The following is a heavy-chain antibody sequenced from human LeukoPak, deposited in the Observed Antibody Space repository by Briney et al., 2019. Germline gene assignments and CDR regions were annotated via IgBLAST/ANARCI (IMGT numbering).Heavy chain of an antibody. Sequence: SETLSLTCTASGGSISSYYWSWIRQPPGKGLEWIGYIYYSGSTNYNPSLKSRVTISVDTSKNQFSLKLSSVTAADTAVYYCARVTIAAAVTGPGVGYYYYGMDVWGQGTTVTVSS. J-gene: IGHJ6*02. V-gene: IGHV4-59*01. CDR3: ARVTIAAAVTGPGVGYYYYGMDV. D-gene: IGHD6-13*01. CDR2: IYYSGST. CDR1: GGSISSYY.